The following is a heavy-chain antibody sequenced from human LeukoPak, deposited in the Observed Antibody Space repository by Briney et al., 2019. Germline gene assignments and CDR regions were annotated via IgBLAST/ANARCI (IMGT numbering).Heavy chain of an antibody. CDR2: ISYDGSNE. CDR3: ARALRFLELDAFDI. J-gene: IGHJ3*02. CDR1: GFTFSNYG. V-gene: IGHV3-30-3*01. Sequence: GGSLRLSCAASGFTFSNYGMHWVRQAPGKGLEWVAVISYDGSNENYADSVKGRFTVSRDNAKNSLYLQMNSLRAEDTAVYYCARALRFLELDAFDIWGQGTMVTVSS. D-gene: IGHD3-3*01.